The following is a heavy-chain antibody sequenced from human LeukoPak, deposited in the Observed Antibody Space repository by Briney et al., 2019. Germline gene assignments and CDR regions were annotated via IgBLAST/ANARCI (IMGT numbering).Heavy chain of an antibody. J-gene: IGHJ6*03. CDR3: ARYDGSGSYFDYYYMDV. CDR1: GYTFTGYY. Sequence: ASVKVSCKASGYTFTGYYMHWVRQAPGQGGEWMGRINPNSGGTNYAQKFQGRVTMTRDTSISTAYMELSRLRSDDTAVYYCARYDGSGSYFDYYYMDVWGKGTTVTVSS. V-gene: IGHV1-2*06. CDR2: INPNSGGT. D-gene: IGHD3-10*01.